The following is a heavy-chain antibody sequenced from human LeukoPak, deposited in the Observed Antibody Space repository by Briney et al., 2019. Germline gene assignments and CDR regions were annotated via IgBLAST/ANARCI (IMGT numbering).Heavy chain of an antibody. D-gene: IGHD6-13*01. Sequence: GGSLRLSCAASGFTFSSYSMNWVRQAPGKGLEWVSSISSSSSYIYYADSVKGRFTISRDNAKNSLYLQMNSLRAEDTAVYYCAREFYGIAAAGSLNYYYMDVWGKGTTVTISS. J-gene: IGHJ6*03. CDR3: AREFYGIAAAGSLNYYYMDV. CDR1: GFTFSSYS. CDR2: ISSSSSYI. V-gene: IGHV3-21*01.